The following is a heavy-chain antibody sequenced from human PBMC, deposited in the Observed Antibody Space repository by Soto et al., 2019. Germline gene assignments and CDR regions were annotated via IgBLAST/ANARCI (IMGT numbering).Heavy chain of an antibody. Sequence: ASVKVSCKASGYTFTSYDINWVRQATGQGLEWMGWMNPNSGNTGYAQKFQGRVTMTRNTSISTAYMELSSLRSEDTAVYYCARRRNGWSDPSFYYDYGMDVWGQRTTVTV. D-gene: IGHD2-15*01. CDR1: GYTFTSYD. CDR3: ARRRNGWSDPSFYYDYGMDV. J-gene: IGHJ6*02. V-gene: IGHV1-8*01. CDR2: MNPNSGNT.